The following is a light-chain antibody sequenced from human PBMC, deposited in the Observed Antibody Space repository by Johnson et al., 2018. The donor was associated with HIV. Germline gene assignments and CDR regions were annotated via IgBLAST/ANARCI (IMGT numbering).Light chain of an antibody. CDR2: ETT. Sequence: QSVLTQPPSVSAAPGQNVTISCSGSSSNIGNNYISWYQQLPGTAPKLLIYETTKRPSGIPDRFSGSRSGTSATLGITGLQTGDEADYYCATCDTSLRAYVFGTGTKVTVL. CDR1: SSNIGNNY. V-gene: IGLV1-51*02. CDR3: ATCDTSLRAYV. J-gene: IGLJ1*01.